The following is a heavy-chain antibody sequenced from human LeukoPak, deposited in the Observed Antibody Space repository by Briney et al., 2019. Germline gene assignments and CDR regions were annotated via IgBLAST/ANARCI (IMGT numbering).Heavy chain of an antibody. D-gene: IGHD1-26*01. CDR1: GFTFSSYG. CDR2: IRYDGSNK. V-gene: IGHV3-30*02. Sequence: GGSLRLSCAASGFTFSSYGMHWVRQAPGKGLEWVAFIRYDGSNKYYADSVKGRFTISRDNSKNTLYPQMNSLRAEDTAVYYCARDSGSYYSFDYWGRGTLVTVSS. CDR3: ARDSGSYYSFDY. J-gene: IGHJ4*02.